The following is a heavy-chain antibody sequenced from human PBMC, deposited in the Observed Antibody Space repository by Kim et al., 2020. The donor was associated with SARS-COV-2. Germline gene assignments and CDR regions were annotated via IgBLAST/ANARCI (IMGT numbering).Heavy chain of an antibody. CDR2: ISRNGDST. V-gene: IGHV3-64D*06. CDR1: GFTFSSYA. Sequence: GGSLRLSCSASGFTFSSYAMNWVRQAPGKGLEWVSAISRNGDSTYYADSVKGRFTVSRDNSKNTLYLQMNSLRAEDTAVYYCVKKDLEYYGNYGMDFWGQGTPVTVSS. J-gene: IGHJ6*02. CDR3: VKKDLEYYGNYGMDF. D-gene: IGHD4-17*01.